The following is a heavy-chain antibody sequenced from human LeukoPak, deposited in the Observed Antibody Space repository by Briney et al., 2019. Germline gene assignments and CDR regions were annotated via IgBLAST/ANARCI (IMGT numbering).Heavy chain of an antibody. CDR3: ARAVYDSSGYYYYYYGMDV. D-gene: IGHD3-22*01. Sequence: SETLSLTCAVYGGSFSGYYWSWIRQPPVKGLEWIGEINHSGSTNYNPSLKSRVTISVDTSKNQFSLKLSSVTAADTAVYYCARAVYDSSGYYYYYYGMDVWGQGTTVTVSS. CDR1: GGSFSGYY. CDR2: INHSGST. V-gene: IGHV4-34*01. J-gene: IGHJ6*02.